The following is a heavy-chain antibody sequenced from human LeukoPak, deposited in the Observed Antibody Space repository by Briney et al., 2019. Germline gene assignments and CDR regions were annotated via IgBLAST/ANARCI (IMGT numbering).Heavy chain of an antibody. Sequence: ASVKVSCKAAGDSFRTYAISWVRQAPGQGLEWMGWISGYNGNTNYAQKLQGRVTMTTDTSTRKAYMELRRLRSDDTAVYYCARGLESLTRRHTWFDPWGQGTLVTVSS. J-gene: IGHJ5*02. D-gene: IGHD3-3*01. CDR1: GDSFRTYA. CDR2: ISGYNGNT. CDR3: ARGLESLTRRHTWFDP. V-gene: IGHV1-18*01.